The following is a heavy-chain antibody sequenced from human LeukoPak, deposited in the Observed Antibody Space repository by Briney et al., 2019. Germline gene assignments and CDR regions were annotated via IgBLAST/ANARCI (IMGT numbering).Heavy chain of an antibody. D-gene: IGHD6-13*01. J-gene: IGHJ6*03. CDR1: GFTFSSYW. CDR3: ARATQLENYYYYYMDV. V-gene: IGHV3-7*01. CDR2: IKQDGSEK. Sequence: GGSLRLSCAASGFTFSSYWMSWVRQAPGKGLEWVANIKQDGSEKYYVDSVKGRFTISRDNAKNSLYLQMNSLRAEDTAVYYCARATQLENYYYYYMDVWGKGTTVIVSS.